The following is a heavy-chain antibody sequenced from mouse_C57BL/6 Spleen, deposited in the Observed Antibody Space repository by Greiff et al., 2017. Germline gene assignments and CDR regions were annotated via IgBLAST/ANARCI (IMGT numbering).Heavy chain of an antibody. CDR1: GYAFSSSW. CDR3: ARGELNDYAMDY. J-gene: IGHJ4*01. CDR2: IYPGDGDT. D-gene: IGHD1-3*01. V-gene: IGHV1-82*01. Sequence: QVQLQQSGPELVKPGASVKISCKASGYAFSSSWMNWVKQRPGKGLEWIGRIYPGDGDTNYNGKFKGKATLTADKSSSTAYMQLSSLTSEDSAVYFCARGELNDYAMDYWGQGTSVTVSS.